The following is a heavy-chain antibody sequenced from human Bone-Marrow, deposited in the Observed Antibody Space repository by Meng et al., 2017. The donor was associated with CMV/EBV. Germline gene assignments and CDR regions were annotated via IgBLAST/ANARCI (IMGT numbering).Heavy chain of an antibody. CDR2: ISATGRDT. D-gene: IGHD1-26*01. Sequence: CEAYGCQFRNLAMHWVRQTPGKGLEWVSTISATGRDTSYVDSVKGRFTISRDNSKNTLYLQLNSLRAEDSAVYYCGKGGEVSNREVDNWGQGTLVTVSS. CDR1: GCQFRNLA. CDR3: GKGGEVSNREVDN. V-gene: IGHV3-23*01. J-gene: IGHJ4*02.